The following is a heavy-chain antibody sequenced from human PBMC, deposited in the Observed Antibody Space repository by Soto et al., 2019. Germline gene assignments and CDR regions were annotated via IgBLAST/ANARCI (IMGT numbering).Heavy chain of an antibody. Sequence: PGGSLRLSCAASGFTFSSYGVHWVRQAPGKGLEWVAVIWYDGSNKYYADSVKGRFTISRDNSKNTLYLQMNSLRAEDTAVYYCARDPAPDIVLSSQSFFDYWGQGTLVTVSS. V-gene: IGHV3-33*01. CDR2: IWYDGSNK. D-gene: IGHD5-12*01. CDR3: ARDPAPDIVLSSQSFFDY. CDR1: GFTFSSYG. J-gene: IGHJ4*02.